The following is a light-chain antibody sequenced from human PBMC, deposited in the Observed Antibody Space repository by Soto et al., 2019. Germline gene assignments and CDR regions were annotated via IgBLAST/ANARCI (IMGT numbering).Light chain of an antibody. CDR3: QQRSNWLT. V-gene: IGKV3-11*01. CDR2: DAS. J-gene: IGKJ4*01. CDR1: QSVSSY. Sequence: EIVLTQSPATLSLSPGERATLSCRASQSVSSYLAWYQQKPGQAPRLLIYDASNRATGLPTRFRGSGSGTNFTLTISSLAPEDCAVYYRQQRSNWLTFGGRTKVEIK.